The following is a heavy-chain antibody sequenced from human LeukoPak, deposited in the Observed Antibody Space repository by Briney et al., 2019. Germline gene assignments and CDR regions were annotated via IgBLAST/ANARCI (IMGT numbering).Heavy chain of an antibody. CDR3: ASFHYYGSGAYHLSY. D-gene: IGHD3-10*01. Sequence: GGSLRLSRAASGFTLSSYAMTWVRQAPGKGLEWVSDIGDSGATTYYADSVKGRFTISRDNSKNTLYLQMSSLRAEDTAVYFCASFHYYGSGAYHLSYWGQGTLVTVSS. CDR1: GFTLSSYA. J-gene: IGHJ4*02. V-gene: IGHV3-23*01. CDR2: IGDSGATT.